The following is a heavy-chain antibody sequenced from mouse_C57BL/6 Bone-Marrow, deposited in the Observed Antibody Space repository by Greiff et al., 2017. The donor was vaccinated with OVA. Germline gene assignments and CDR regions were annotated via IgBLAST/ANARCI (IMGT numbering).Heavy chain of an antibody. J-gene: IGHJ2*01. CDR3: ARDYDGSRPHY. CDR2: ISYDGSN. Sequence: ESGPGLVKPSQSLSLTCSVTGYSITSGYYWNWIRQFPGNKLEWMGYISYDGSNNYNPSLKNRISITRDTSKNQFFLKLNSVTTEDTATYYCARDYDGSRPHYWGQGTTLTVSS. CDR1: GYSITSGYY. V-gene: IGHV3-6*01. D-gene: IGHD1-1*01.